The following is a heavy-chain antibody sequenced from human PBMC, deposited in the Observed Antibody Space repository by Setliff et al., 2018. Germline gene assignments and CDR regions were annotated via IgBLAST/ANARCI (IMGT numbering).Heavy chain of an antibody. J-gene: IGHJ4*02. CDR2: VSGYNGDT. CDR1: GHTLSNYG. D-gene: IGHD7-27*01. CDR3: AITEVHLSGDRPFDY. Sequence: ASVKVSCKASGHTLSNYGISWVRQAPGQGLEWMGWVSGYNGDTKYAQKFQGRVTMTTDTSRSTAYMELRSLRSDDTAVYYCAITEVHLSGDRPFDYWGQGTQVTVSS. V-gene: IGHV1-18*04.